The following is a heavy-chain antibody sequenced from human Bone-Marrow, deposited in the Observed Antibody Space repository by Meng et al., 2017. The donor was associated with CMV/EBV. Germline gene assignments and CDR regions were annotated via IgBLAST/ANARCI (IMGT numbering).Heavy chain of an antibody. V-gene: IGHV4-59*01. CDR3: ARASGYCSSTSCYAFDI. J-gene: IGHJ3*02. CDR2: IYYSGST. CDR1: GGSISSYY. D-gene: IGHD2-2*01. Sequence: SETLSLTCTVSGGSISSYYWSWIRQPPGKGLEWIGYIYYSGSTNYNPSLKSRVTISVDTSKNQFSLKLSSVTAADTAVYYCARASGYCSSTSCYAFDIWGQGKMVNVAS.